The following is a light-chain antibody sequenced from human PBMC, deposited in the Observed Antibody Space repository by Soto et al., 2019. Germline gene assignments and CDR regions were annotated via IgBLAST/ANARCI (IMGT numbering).Light chain of an antibody. V-gene: IGKV4-1*01. Sequence: DIVMTQSPDSLAVSLGERATINCKSSQTLLDSSNNKASLSWYQQKPGQPPKLLIYWTSTREFGVPDRFSGSGSGTDFTLTISSLQAEDVAVYYCQQYFKSPRTFGHGTKVEIK. CDR1: QTLLDSSNNKAS. CDR3: QQYFKSPRT. J-gene: IGKJ1*01. CDR2: WTS.